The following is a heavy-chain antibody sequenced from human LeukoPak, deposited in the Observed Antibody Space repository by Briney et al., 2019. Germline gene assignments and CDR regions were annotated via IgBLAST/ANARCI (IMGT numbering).Heavy chain of an antibody. CDR1: GYTFTHYY. D-gene: IGHD2-15*01. CDR2: IHHSGGGT. J-gene: IGHJ4*02. V-gene: IGHV1-46*01. Sequence: ASVPVSCKACGYTFTHYYIHWLRQAPGQGLEWMGIIHHSGGGTSYAQKFQGRVTMTSDMSTNTLYMELSSLRSEDTAVYYCARSACSGDGCFLDYWGERTLLTVSS. CDR3: ARSACSGDGCFLDY.